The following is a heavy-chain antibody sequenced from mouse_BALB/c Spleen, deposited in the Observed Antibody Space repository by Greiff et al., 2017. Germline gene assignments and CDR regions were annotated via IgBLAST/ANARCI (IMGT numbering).Heavy chain of an antibody. CDR1: GFAFSSYD. D-gene: IGHD2-1*01. V-gene: IGHV5-12-1*01. CDR3: ARPPGGKDYFDY. CDR2: ISSGGGST. J-gene: IGHJ2*01. Sequence: EVMLVESGGGLVKPGGSLKLSCAASGFAFSSYDMSWVRQTPEKRLEWVAYISSGGGSTYYPDTVKGRFTISRDNAKNTLYLQMSSLKSEDTAMYYCARPPGGKDYFDYWGQGTTLTVSS.